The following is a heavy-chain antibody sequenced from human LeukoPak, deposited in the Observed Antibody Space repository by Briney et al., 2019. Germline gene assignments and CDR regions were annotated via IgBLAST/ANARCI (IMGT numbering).Heavy chain of an antibody. Sequence: PGGSLRLSCAASGFTFDDYAMHWVRQAPGKGLEWVPGISWNSGSIGYADSVKGRFTISRDNAKNSLYLQMNSLRAEDTALYYCAKVRLGAVAGPFDIWGQGTMVTVSS. J-gene: IGHJ3*02. CDR2: ISWNSGSI. CDR3: AKVRLGAVAGPFDI. CDR1: GFTFDDYA. D-gene: IGHD6-19*01. V-gene: IGHV3-9*01.